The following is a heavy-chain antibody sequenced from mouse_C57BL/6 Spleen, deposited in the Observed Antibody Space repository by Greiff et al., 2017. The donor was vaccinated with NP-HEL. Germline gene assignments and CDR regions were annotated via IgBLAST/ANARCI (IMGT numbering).Heavy chain of an antibody. V-gene: IGHV7-3*01. J-gene: IGHJ2*01. CDR2: IRNKANGYTT. CDR1: GFTFTDYY. Sequence: EVNVVESGGGLVQPGGSLSLSCAASGFTFTDYYMSWVRQPPGKALEWLGFIRNKANGYTTEYSASVKGRFTISRDNSQSILYLQMNALRAEDSATYYCARDSPYFDYWGQGTTLTVSS. CDR3: ARDSPYFDY.